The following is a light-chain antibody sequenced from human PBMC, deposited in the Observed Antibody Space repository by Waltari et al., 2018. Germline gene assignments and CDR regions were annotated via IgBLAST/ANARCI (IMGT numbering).Light chain of an antibody. CDR2: DVT. J-gene: IGLJ2*01. V-gene: IGLV2-14*01. Sequence: QSALTQPASVSGSPGQSITISCPGTSRDVGGYNYVSWYQQLPGNAPKLMIYDVTRWPSGVSNRFSGSKSGNTASLTIFGLQAEDEADYYCASYTSTRTVIFGGGTRVTVL. CDR1: SRDVGGYNY. CDR3: ASYTSTRTVI.